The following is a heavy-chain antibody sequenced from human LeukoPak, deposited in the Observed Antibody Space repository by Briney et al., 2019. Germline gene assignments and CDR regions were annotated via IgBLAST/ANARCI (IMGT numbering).Heavy chain of an antibody. CDR3: ARVHLVRAPDPYYYYYYGMDV. CDR1: GGSISSYY. V-gene: IGHV4-59*01. Sequence: PSETLSLTCTVSGGSISSYYWSWIRQPPGKGLEWIGYIYYSGSTNYNPSLKSRVTISVDTSKNQFSLKLSSVTAADTAVYYCARVHLVRAPDPYYYYYYGMDVWGKGTTVTVSS. J-gene: IGHJ6*04. CDR2: IYYSGST. D-gene: IGHD1-14*01.